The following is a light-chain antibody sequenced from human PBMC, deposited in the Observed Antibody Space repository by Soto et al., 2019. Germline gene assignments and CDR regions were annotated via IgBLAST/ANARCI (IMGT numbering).Light chain of an antibody. Sequence: IHITQPPSSLSPAEGDTATIASLTNNSISSYLTWYQQKPGKAPKLLIYAASSLASGIPSRFSGSGSGTDFTLTISSLEPEDFATYYCQQSCSTPRTFGQGTKVDIK. V-gene: IGKV1-39*01. J-gene: IGKJ1*01. CDR1: NSISSY. CDR3: QQSCSTPRT. CDR2: AAS.